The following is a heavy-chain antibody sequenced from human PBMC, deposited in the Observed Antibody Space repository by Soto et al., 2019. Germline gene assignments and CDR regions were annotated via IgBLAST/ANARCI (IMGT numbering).Heavy chain of an antibody. J-gene: IGHJ4*02. CDR3: AKRPPKVSSSWYYYFDY. Sequence: GGSLRLSCAASGFTFSSYAMSWVRQAPGKGLEWVSAISGSGGSTYYADSVKGRFTISRDNSKNTLYLQMNSLRAEDTAVYYCAKRPPKVSSSWYYYFDYWGQGTLVTVSS. CDR2: ISGSGGST. V-gene: IGHV3-23*01. D-gene: IGHD6-13*01. CDR1: GFTFSSYA.